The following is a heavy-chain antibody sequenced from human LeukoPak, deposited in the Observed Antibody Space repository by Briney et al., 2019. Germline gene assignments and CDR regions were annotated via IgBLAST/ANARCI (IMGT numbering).Heavy chain of an antibody. CDR2: IYPANSDI. CDR3: ARQEYCSGGSCYTWFDP. V-gene: IGHV5-51*01. J-gene: IGHJ5*02. Sequence: GESLKISCKGSGYSINNYRIGWARQMPGKGLEWMGIIYPANSDIRYSPSFQGQVTISADKSISTAYLQWSSLKASDTAMYYCARQEYCSGGSCYTWFDPWGQGTLVIVSS. CDR1: GYSINNYR. D-gene: IGHD2-15*01.